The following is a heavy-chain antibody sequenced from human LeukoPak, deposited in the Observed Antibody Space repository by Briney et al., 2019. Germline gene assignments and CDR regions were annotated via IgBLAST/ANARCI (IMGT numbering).Heavy chain of an antibody. CDR3: ARATKYYYDSSGYYGGGQDAFDI. J-gene: IGHJ3*02. D-gene: IGHD3-22*01. Sequence: PGGSLRLSCAASGFTVSSNYMSWVRQAPGKGLEWVSYISSSSSTIYYADSVKGRFTISRDNAKNSLYLQMNSLRAEDTAVYYCARATKYYYDSSGYYGGGQDAFDIWGQGTMVTVSS. CDR1: GFTVSSNY. CDR2: ISSSSSTI. V-gene: IGHV3-48*01.